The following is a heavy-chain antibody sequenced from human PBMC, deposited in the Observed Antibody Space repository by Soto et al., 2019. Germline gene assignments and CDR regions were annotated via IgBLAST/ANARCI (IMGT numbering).Heavy chain of an antibody. D-gene: IGHD6-19*01. CDR2: ISGSGATT. V-gene: IGHV3-23*01. J-gene: IGHJ1*01. CDR3: ADRAWSKTGEYFHR. CDR1: GFTFSGYA. Sequence: EVQLLESGGGSVQPGGSLRLSCAASGFTFSGYAMTWVRQAAGKGLEWVSGISGSGATTYYADSVKGRFTISRDNPKNTRVLQLNSLRAVDWEGEYWADRAWSKTGEYFHRWGQGTLVTACS.